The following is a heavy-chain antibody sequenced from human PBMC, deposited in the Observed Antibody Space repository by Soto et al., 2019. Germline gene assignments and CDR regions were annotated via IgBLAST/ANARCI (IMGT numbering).Heavy chain of an antibody. V-gene: IGHV3-11*01. CDR2: ISRGGNTV. Sequence: GGSLRLSCAASGFTFSDNYMTWIRQAPGKGLEWISYISRGGNTVYYADTVKGRFTISRDNAKNSLYLQMNSLRAEDTAVYFCARSIRGASDSSGYYYFDFWGQGALVTVSS. J-gene: IGHJ4*02. D-gene: IGHD3-22*01. CDR1: GFTFSDNY. CDR3: ARSIRGASDSSGYYYFDF.